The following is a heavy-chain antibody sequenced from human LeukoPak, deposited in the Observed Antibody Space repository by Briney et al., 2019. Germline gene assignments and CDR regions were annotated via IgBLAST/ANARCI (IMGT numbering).Heavy chain of an antibody. CDR1: GGSISSGSYY. J-gene: IGHJ3*02. D-gene: IGHD5-18*01. CDR3: ARDTATVQIDI. CDR2: IYSSGAT. V-gene: IGHV4-61*02. Sequence: PSETLSLTCTVSGGSISSGSYYWSWIRQPAGKGLEWIGRIYSSGATNYNPSLKSRVTMSLDTSKKQFSLSLSSVTAADTAVYYCARDTATVQIDIWGQGTMVTVSS.